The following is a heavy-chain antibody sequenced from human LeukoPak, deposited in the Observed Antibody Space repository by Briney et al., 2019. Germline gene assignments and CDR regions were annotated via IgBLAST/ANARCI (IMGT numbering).Heavy chain of an antibody. CDR1: GGSISSGGYY. V-gene: IGHV4-30-2*01. D-gene: IGHD3-3*01. CDR3: ARDGDFWSGYHPY. J-gene: IGHJ4*02. Sequence: SETLSLTCTVSGGSISSGGYYWSWIRQPPGKGLEWIGYIYHSGSTYYNPSLKSRVTISVDRSKNQFSLKLSSVTAADTAVYYCARDGDFWSGYHPYWGQGTLVTVPS. CDR2: IYHSGST.